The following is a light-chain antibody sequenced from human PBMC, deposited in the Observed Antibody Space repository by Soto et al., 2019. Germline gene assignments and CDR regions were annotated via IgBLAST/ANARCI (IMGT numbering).Light chain of an antibody. CDR3: QTWGTGIHVV. CDR2: LDSDGSH. Sequence: QPVLTQSPSASASLGASVKLTCTLSSVHSSYAIAWHQQQPEKGPRYLMKLDSDGSHTTGDAIPERFSGSSSGAERYLTISSLQSEDEADYYCQTWGTGIHVVFGGGTKVTVL. J-gene: IGLJ2*01. V-gene: IGLV4-69*01. CDR1: SVHSSYA.